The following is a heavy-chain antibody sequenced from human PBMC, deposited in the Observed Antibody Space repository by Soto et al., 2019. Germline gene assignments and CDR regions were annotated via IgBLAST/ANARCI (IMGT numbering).Heavy chain of an antibody. CDR2: ISSSSSYI. V-gene: IGHV3-21*01. CDR3: ARETTAMAYYMDV. J-gene: IGHJ6*03. D-gene: IGHD5-18*01. Sequence: GGSLRLSCAASGFTFSSYSMNWVRQAPGKGLEWASSISSSSSYIYYADSVKGRFTISRDNAKNSLYLQMNSLRAEDTAVYYCARETTAMAYYMDVWGKGTTVTVSS. CDR1: GFTFSSYS.